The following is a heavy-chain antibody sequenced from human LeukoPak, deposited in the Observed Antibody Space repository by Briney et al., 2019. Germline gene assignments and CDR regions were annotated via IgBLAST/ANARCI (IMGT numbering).Heavy chain of an antibody. CDR1: GGSISSSSYY. V-gene: IGHV4-39*01. Sequence: SETLSLTCTVSGGSISSSSYYWGWIRQPPGKGLEWIGSIYYSGSTYYNPSLKSRVAISVDTSKNQFSLKLSPVTAADTAVYYCASDWTNAFDIWGQGTMVTVSS. J-gene: IGHJ3*02. CDR3: ASDWTNAFDI. CDR2: IYYSGST. D-gene: IGHD3-9*01.